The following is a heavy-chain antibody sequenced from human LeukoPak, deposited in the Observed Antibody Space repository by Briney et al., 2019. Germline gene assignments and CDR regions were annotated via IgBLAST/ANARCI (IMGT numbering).Heavy chain of an antibody. V-gene: IGHV4-38-2*02. J-gene: IGHJ4*02. CDR3: VRTRFRWHAESYRYYFDY. CDR1: GYSISSGYY. D-gene: IGHD3-16*02. CDR2: IHHSGTT. Sequence: SETLSLTCTVSGYSISSGYYWGWIRQPPGKGLEWIGAIHHSGTTHYNPSLKSRVTISVDTSNNQVSLKLSSLTAADTAVYYCVRTRFRWHAESYRYYFDYWGQGDLVTVSS.